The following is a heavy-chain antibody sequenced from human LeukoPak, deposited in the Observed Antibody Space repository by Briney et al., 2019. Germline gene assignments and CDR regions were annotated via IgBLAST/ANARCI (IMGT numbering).Heavy chain of an antibody. CDR3: ASEGIGSYWGSHYFDY. CDR1: GFTVSSYY. D-gene: IGHD1-26*01. CDR2: IYSGGST. J-gene: IGHJ4*02. Sequence: QPGGSLRLSCAASGFTVSSYYMAWVRQAPGKGLEWVSVIYSGGSTYYADSVKGRFTISRDNSKNTLYLQMNSLRAEDTAVYYCASEGIGSYWGSHYFDYWGQGTLVSVSS. V-gene: IGHV3-66*01.